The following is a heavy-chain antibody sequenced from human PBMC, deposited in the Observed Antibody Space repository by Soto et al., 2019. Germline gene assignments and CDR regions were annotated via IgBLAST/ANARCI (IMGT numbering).Heavy chain of an antibody. CDR1: GASINSGNYN. J-gene: IGHJ5*02. CDR2: IDHSGSA. CDR3: ARGIVASIFGGFDP. V-gene: IGHV4-31*03. D-gene: IGHD5-12*01. Sequence: VQLQESGPGLVKPSQTLSLICTVSGASINSGNYNWTWIRQHTGRGLEWIGCIDHSGSAYYNPSLKSRVAISVDTSKDQFSLNLTSVTAADTAVYYCARGIVASIFGGFDPWGQGTLVTVSS.